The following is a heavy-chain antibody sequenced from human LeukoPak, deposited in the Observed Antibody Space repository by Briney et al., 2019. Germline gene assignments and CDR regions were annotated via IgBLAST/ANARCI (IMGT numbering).Heavy chain of an antibody. Sequence: PIFGTANYAQKFQGRVTITTDESTSTAYMELSSLRSEDTAVYYCARDRCSGGSCHNWYFDLWGRGTLVTVSS. D-gene: IGHD2-15*01. V-gene: IGHV1-69*05. J-gene: IGHJ2*01. CDR3: ARDRCSGGSCHNWYFDL. CDR2: PIFGTA.